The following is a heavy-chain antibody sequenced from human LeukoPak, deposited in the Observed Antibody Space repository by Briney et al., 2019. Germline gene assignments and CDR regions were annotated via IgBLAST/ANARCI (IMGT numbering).Heavy chain of an antibody. Sequence: GESLKISFKASGYPFTNYWIGWGRQRPGKGVEWMGIIQPRESDARYSPSFRGQVTFSADKSASTADLQWSSLKASDTAIYYCARGGASSEWFDPWGQGTLVTVSS. CDR1: GYPFTNYW. D-gene: IGHD6-25*01. V-gene: IGHV5-51*01. CDR3: ARGGASSEWFDP. CDR2: IQPRESDA. J-gene: IGHJ5*02.